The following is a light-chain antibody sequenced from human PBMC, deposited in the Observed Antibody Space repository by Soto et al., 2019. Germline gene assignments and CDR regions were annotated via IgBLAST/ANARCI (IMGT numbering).Light chain of an antibody. CDR1: QSVSSSY. J-gene: IGKJ1*01. CDR2: GAS. V-gene: IGKV3-20*01. Sequence: EIVLTQSPGTLSLSPGERATLSCRASQSVSSSYLAWYQQKPGQAPRLLIYGASSRATGIPDRFSGSGSGIDFTLTISRLDPEDFAVYYCQQYGSSQWTFGQGTKVEIK. CDR3: QQYGSSQWT.